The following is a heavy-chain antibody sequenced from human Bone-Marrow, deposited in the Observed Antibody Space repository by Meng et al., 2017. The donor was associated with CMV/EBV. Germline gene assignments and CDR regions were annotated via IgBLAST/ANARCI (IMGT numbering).Heavy chain of an antibody. V-gene: IGHV3-7*01. CDR2: IKEDGSEK. J-gene: IGHJ6*02. Sequence: GESLKISCAASGFIFSKYWMTWVRQAPGKGLEWVANIKEDGSEKSYVDSVKGRFTISRDNAKNSLSLEMNSLRVEDTAVYYCARYQLLTYYYYGMDDWGQGTTVNVSS. CDR3: ARYQLLTYYYYGMDD. D-gene: IGHD2-2*01. CDR1: GFIFSKYW.